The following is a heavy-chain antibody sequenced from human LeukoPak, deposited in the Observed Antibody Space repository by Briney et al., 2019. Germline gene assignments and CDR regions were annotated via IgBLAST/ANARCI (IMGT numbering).Heavy chain of an antibody. D-gene: IGHD3-22*01. Sequence: GGSLRLSCAASGFTFNSYAMSWVRQAPGKGLEWVSAISGGGGSTYHADSVKGRFTISRDNSKNTLYLQMNSLRAEDTAVYYCAKDRGYYYDSSGYYYFDYWGQGTVVTVSS. CDR1: GFTFNSYA. J-gene: IGHJ4*02. CDR3: AKDRGYYYDSSGYYYFDY. V-gene: IGHV3-23*01. CDR2: ISGGGGST.